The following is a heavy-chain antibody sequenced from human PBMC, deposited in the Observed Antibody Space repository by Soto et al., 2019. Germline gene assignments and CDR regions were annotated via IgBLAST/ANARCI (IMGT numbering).Heavy chain of an antibody. CDR1: GFTFRSYD. D-gene: IGHD3-16*01. V-gene: IGHV3-23*01. CDR2: ISGSGSGT. Sequence: EVQLLESGGGLVQPGGSLRLSCAASGFTFRSYDMSWVRQTPGKGLEWVSGISGSGSGTYYADSVKGRFTISRDNAKNTLHLQMNNLRAEDTAVYFCAIWGDGGRPPYWGQGSLVTVSS. CDR3: AIWGDGGRPPY. J-gene: IGHJ4*02.